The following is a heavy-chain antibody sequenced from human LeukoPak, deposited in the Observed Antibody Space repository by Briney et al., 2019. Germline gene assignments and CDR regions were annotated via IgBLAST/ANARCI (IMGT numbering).Heavy chain of an antibody. Sequence: GGSLRLSCSASGFTFSNYAMHCVRQAPGKGREYVSAISSDGGSTYYADSVKGRFIISRDNSKNTLYLHMSSLRAEDTAVYYCVKSASSYGANWFDPWGQGTLVTVSS. V-gene: IGHV3-64D*09. CDR3: VKSASSYGANWFDP. CDR1: GFTFSNYA. CDR2: ISSDGGST. J-gene: IGHJ5*02. D-gene: IGHD4/OR15-4a*01.